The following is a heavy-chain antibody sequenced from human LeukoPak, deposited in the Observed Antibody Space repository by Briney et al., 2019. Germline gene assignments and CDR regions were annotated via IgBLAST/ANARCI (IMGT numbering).Heavy chain of an antibody. J-gene: IGHJ4*02. D-gene: IGHD3-22*01. CDR1: GFTFSTYT. CDR2: ISGSGSTM. V-gene: IGHV3-48*03. CDR3: AREAILVVIRSSFFDY. Sequence: GGSLRLSCAASGFTFSTYTMNWVRQAPGKGLEWLSYISGSGSTMYYADSVKGRFTISRDNAKNSLYLQMNSLRAEDTAVYYCAREAILVVIRSSFFDYWGQGTLVTVSS.